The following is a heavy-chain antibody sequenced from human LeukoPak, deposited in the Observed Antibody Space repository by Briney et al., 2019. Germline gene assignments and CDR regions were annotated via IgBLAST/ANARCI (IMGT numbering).Heavy chain of an antibody. CDR1: GYTFTSYY. CDR3: ARDGYYYDSSGYHHGGDYFDY. D-gene: IGHD3-22*01. V-gene: IGHV1-46*01. J-gene: IGHJ4*02. Sequence: ASVKVSCKASGYTFTSYYMHWVRQAPGQGLEWMGIINPSGGSTSYAQKFQGRVTMTRDTSPSTVYMELSSLRSEDTAVYYCARDGYYYDSSGYHHGGDYFDYWGQGTLVTVSS. CDR2: INPSGGST.